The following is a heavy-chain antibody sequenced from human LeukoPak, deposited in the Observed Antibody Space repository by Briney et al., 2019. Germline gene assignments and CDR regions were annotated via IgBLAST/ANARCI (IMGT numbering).Heavy chain of an antibody. Sequence: ASVKVSCKASGYTFTRYDINWVRQATGQGLEWVGWVNTKSGNTGSAQNFQGRVTITRDTSISTAYMELSSLRSEDTAVYYCARGDGSPDYWGQGTLVTVSS. CDR3: ARGDGSPDY. CDR2: VNTKSGNT. J-gene: IGHJ4*02. CDR1: GYTFTRYD. V-gene: IGHV1-8*03. D-gene: IGHD2-15*01.